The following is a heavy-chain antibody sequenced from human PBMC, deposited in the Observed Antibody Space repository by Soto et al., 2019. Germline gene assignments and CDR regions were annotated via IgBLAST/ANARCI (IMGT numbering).Heavy chain of an antibody. CDR1: GFTFTSSA. D-gene: IGHD2-21*02. Sequence: SVKVSCKASGFTFTSSAVQWVRQARGQRLEWIGWIVVGSGNTNYAQKFQERVTITRDMSTSTAYMELSSLRSEDTAVYYCAAVGTVVTSDFDYWGQGTLVTVSS. V-gene: IGHV1-58*01. CDR2: IVVGSGNT. J-gene: IGHJ4*02. CDR3: AAVGTVVTSDFDY.